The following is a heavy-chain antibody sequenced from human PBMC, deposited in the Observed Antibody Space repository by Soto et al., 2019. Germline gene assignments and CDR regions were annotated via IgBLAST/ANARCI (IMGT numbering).Heavy chain of an antibody. V-gene: IGHV2-5*02. D-gene: IGHD3-10*01. J-gene: IGHJ4*02. CDR2: IYWDDSK. Sequence: QITLKESGPTLVKPTETLTLTCTFSGFSLNTRDLGVGWIRQPPGKALEWLAIIYWDDSKNYSPSLKSRLTITKDTSKNQVVLTVTDMDPVDTATSYCAQKGRGYFDYWGQGTLVTASS. CDR1: GFSLNTRDLG. CDR3: AQKGRGYFDY.